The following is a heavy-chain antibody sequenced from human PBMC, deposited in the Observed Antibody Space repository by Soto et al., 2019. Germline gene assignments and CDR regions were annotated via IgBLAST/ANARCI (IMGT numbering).Heavy chain of an antibody. CDR1: GGSISSSSYY. Sequence: NPSETLSLTCTVSGGSISSSSYYWGWIRQPPGKGLEWIGSIYYSGSTYYNPSLKSRVTISVDTSKNQFSLKLSSVTAADTAVYYCARYHEDIVVVPAATETGFDYWGQGTLVTVSS. D-gene: IGHD2-2*01. CDR2: IYYSGST. J-gene: IGHJ4*02. CDR3: ARYHEDIVVVPAATETGFDY. V-gene: IGHV4-39*01.